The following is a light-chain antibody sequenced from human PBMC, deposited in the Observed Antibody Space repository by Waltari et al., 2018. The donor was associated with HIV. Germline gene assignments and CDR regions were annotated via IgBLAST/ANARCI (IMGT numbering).Light chain of an antibody. CDR2: QDK. J-gene: IGLJ3*02. Sequence: SYELTQPPSVSVSPGQTASISCSGDKLGDRYASWYQQRPGQSPVLIIYQDKTRPSGIPERFSGSNSGNTATLTISGTQTMDEADYYCQVWDYRGYVMFGGGTKLTVL. CDR1: KLGDRY. CDR3: QVWDYRGYVM. V-gene: IGLV3-1*01.